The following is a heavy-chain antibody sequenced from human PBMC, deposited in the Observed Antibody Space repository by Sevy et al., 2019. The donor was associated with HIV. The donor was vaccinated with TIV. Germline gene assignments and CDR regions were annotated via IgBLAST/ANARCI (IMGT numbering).Heavy chain of an antibody. D-gene: IGHD6-19*01. CDR2: IKQDGSEK. CDR1: GFTFSSYW. J-gene: IGHJ6*02. V-gene: IGHV3-7*01. CDR3: ARRSRGGWYHYYYGMDV. Sequence: GSLRLSCAASGFTFSSYWMSWVRQAPGKGLEWVANIKQDGSEKYYVDSVKGRFTISRDNAKNSLYLQMNSLRAEDTAVYYCARRSRGGWYHYYYGMDVWGQGTTVTVSS.